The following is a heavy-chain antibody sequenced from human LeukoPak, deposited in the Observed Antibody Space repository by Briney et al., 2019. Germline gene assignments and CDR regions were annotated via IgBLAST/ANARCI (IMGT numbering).Heavy chain of an antibody. Sequence: AGGSLRLSCAASGFTFSSYAMSWVRQAPGKGLEWVSAISGSGGSTYYADSVKGRFTISRDNSKNTLYLQMNSLRAEDTAVYYCAKVYDSSGYYTGVVDYWGQGTLVTVSS. CDR2: ISGSGGST. J-gene: IGHJ4*02. V-gene: IGHV3-23*01. CDR3: AKVYDSSGYYTGVVDY. D-gene: IGHD3-22*01. CDR1: GFTFSSYA.